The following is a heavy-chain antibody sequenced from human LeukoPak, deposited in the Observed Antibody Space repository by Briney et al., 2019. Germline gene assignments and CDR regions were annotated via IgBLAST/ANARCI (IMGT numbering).Heavy chain of an antibody. Sequence: GGSLRLSCAASGFTFSSYGMHWVRQAPGKGLEWVAFIRYDGSNKYYADSVKGRFTISRDNSKNTLYLQMNSLRAEDTAVYYCAKDRYYDSSGSPFDYWGQGTLVTVSS. CDR2: IRYDGSNK. CDR3: AKDRYYDSSGSPFDY. D-gene: IGHD3-22*01. V-gene: IGHV3-30*02. J-gene: IGHJ4*02. CDR1: GFTFSSYG.